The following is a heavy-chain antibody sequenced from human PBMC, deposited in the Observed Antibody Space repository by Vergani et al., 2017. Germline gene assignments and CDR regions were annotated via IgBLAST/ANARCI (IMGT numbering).Heavy chain of an antibody. CDR1: GYTFTDHY. D-gene: IGHD4-17*01. CDR2: VDPEDGET. CDR3: ATPQTVTTGGMEV. Sequence: EVPLGQSGAEVKKPGATMKISCKVSGYTFTDHYMHWVKQAPGKGLEWMGLVDPEDGETIYAEKFKGRVTIAADTSTDTAHLELSSLRSEDTAVYYCATPQTVTTGGMEVWGQGTKVIVSS. J-gene: IGHJ6*02. V-gene: IGHV1-69-2*01.